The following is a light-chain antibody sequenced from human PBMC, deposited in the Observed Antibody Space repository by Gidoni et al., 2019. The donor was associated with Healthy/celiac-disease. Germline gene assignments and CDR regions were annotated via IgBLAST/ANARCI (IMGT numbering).Light chain of an antibody. CDR2: DAS. V-gene: IGKV1D-13*01. Sequence: AIKLTQSPSSLSASVGDRVTITCRASQGISSALAWYQQKPGKAPKLLIYDASSLESGVPSRFSGSGSGTDFTLTISSLQPEDFATYYCQQFNNYSITFGQGTRLEIK. CDR3: QQFNNYSIT. J-gene: IGKJ5*01. CDR1: QGISSA.